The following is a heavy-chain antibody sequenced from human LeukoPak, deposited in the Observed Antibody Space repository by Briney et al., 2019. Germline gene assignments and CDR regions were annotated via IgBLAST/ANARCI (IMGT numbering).Heavy chain of an antibody. Sequence: PGRYVRLSCAASGFTFSRYAMSWVRQAPGKGLEWVSYMGGRGVNTYYADSVKGRFTISRDNSKNTLYLQMNSLRAEDTAVYYCAKNNDFDYWGQGTLVTVSS. CDR1: GFTFSRYA. D-gene: IGHD1-1*01. V-gene: IGHV3-23*01. CDR2: MGGRGVNT. J-gene: IGHJ4*02. CDR3: AKNNDFDY.